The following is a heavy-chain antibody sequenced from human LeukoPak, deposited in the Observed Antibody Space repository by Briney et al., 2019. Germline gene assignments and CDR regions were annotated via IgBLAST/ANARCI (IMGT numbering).Heavy chain of an antibody. CDR1: GFTFSSYG. CDR2: IWYDGSNK. V-gene: IGHV3-33*01. J-gene: IGHJ4*02. D-gene: IGHD6-19*01. Sequence: GGSLRLSCAASGFTFSSYGMHWVRQAPGKGLEWVAVIWYDGSNKYYADSVKGRFTISRDNSKNTLYLQMNSLRAEDTAVYYCARMGYSSGSFDYWGQGTLVTVSS. CDR3: ARMGYSSGSFDY.